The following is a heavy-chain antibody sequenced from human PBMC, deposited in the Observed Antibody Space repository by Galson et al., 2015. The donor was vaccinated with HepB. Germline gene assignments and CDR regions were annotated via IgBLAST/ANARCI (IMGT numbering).Heavy chain of an antibody. J-gene: IGHJ4*02. D-gene: IGHD2-8*01. CDR1: GGSIGGVHYY. CDR3: ARLYRGYCSNGSCYSVGPFDH. V-gene: IGHV4-39*01. Sequence: SETLSLTCTVSGGSIGGVHYYWGWVRPPPGRGVEWVGNIYYSGHTSYNPSLESRGAISLDTPKNQFSPKMSSVTAADTAVYYCARLYRGYCSNGSCYSVGPFDHWGQGTLVTVSS. CDR2: IYYSGHT.